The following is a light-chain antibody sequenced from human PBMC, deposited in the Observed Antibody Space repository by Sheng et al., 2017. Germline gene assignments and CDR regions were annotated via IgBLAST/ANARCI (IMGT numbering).Light chain of an antibody. CDR3: HQSHSLPIT. J-gene: IGKJ5*01. CDR2: SAS. V-gene: IGKV1-39*01. CDR1: ESISTY. Sequence: DIQMTQSPSSLSASVGDRVTITCRANESISTYLNWYQQKGGRAPNLLVYSASTLQSGVPSRFSGSGSGTDFTLTISSLKAGDFATYYCHQSHSLPITFGQGTRLEIK.